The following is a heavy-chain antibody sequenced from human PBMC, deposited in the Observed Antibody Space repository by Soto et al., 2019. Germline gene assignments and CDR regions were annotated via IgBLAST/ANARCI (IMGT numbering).Heavy chain of an antibody. J-gene: IGHJ4*02. CDR3: ARLGGGATATPTDY. CDR2: IYPGDSDT. D-gene: IGHD2-2*01. Sequence: EVQLVQSGAEVKQPGESLKISCKGSGYNFTSHWIGWVRQMPGKGLEWMGVIYPGDSDTIYSPPFQGHVTLSVDKSLSTAYRQWISLQASDTAMYYGARLGGGATATPTDYWGQGTLVTVSS. CDR1: GYNFTSHW. V-gene: IGHV5-51*01.